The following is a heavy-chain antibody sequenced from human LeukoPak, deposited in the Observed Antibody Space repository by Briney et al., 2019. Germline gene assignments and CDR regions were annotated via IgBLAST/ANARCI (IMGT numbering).Heavy chain of an antibody. D-gene: IGHD3-10*01. J-gene: IGHJ5*02. V-gene: IGHV1-8*01. CDR2: MNPNSGNT. CDR3: ARGFAYYYGSGSYYSNRPNWFDP. CDR1: GYTFTSYD. Sequence: ASVKVSCKASGYTFTSYDIYWMRQATGQGLEWIGWMNPNSGNTGYAQKFQGRVTTTRNTSMSTAYMELSKLSSEDTAVYYCARGFAYYYGSGSYYSNRPNWFDPWGQGTLVTVSS.